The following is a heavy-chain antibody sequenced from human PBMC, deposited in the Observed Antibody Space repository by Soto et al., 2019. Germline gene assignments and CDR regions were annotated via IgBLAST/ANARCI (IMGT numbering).Heavy chain of an antibody. CDR3: ARVSGSYYYAMDV. D-gene: IGHD1-26*01. Sequence: QVQLQESGPGLVKPSGTLSLTGAVSGGSISSSNGWRWVRKPPGKGLEWIGEIYHSGSTNYNPSLKSRVTISVDKSKHQFSLTLSSLTAADTAVYYCARVSGSYYYAMDVWGQGITVTVSS. V-gene: IGHV4-4*02. CDR1: GGSISSSNG. CDR2: IYHSGST. J-gene: IGHJ6*02.